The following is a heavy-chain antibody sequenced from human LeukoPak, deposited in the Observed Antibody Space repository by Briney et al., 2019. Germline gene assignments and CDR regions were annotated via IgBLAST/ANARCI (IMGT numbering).Heavy chain of an antibody. CDR2: INHSGST. Sequence: SETLSLTCAVYGGSFSDYYWSWIRQSPGKGLEWIGEINHSGSTNYNPSLKSRVTISVDTSKNQFSLKLSSVTAADTAVYYCARQLGRWLRRVAFDIWGQGTMVTVSS. J-gene: IGHJ3*02. CDR1: GGSFSDYY. CDR3: ARQLGRWLRRVAFDI. D-gene: IGHD5-24*01. V-gene: IGHV4-34*01.